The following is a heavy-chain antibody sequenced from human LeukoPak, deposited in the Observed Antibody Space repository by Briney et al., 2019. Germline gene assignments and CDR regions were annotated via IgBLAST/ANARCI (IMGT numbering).Heavy chain of an antibody. CDR2: IIPILGIA. V-gene: IGHV1-69*04. CDR1: GGTFSSYA. Sequence: SVKVSCKASGGTFSSYAISWVRQAPGQGLEWMGRIIPILGIANYAQKFQGRVTITADKSTSTAYMELSSLRSEDTAVYYCARDHGFGTIAVAVPEAFDIWGQGTKVTVSS. CDR3: ARDHGFGTIAVAVPEAFDI. J-gene: IGHJ3*02. D-gene: IGHD6-19*01.